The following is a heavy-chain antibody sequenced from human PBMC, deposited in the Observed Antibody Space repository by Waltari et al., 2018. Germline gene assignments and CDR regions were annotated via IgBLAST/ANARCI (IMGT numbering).Heavy chain of an antibody. J-gene: IGHJ5*02. CDR1: GASVSHRFL. V-gene: IGHV4-4*02. Sequence: QLQLRESGPGLVKPSGTLSLSCAVSGASVSHRFLGNWVRQSPQKRLEWIGQVHGSGRTNYNPSFASRVAVSIDTSNNQFSLRVTSATAADTAIYYCARDRGRGLYLDTWGPGILVTVSP. CDR3: ARDRGRGLYLDT. CDR2: VHGSGRT. D-gene: IGHD2-15*01.